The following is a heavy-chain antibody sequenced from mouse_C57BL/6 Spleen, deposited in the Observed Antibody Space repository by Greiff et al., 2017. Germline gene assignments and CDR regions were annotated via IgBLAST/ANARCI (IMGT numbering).Heavy chain of an antibody. D-gene: IGHD2-3*01. CDR2: IAPNSGGT. Sequence: QVQLQQPGAELVKPGASVKLSCKASGYTFTSYWMHWVKQRPGRGLEWIGRIAPNSGGTKYNEKFKSTATLTVDKPSSTAYMQLSSLTSEDSAVYYCARCGDGYYDWYFDVWGTGTTVTVSS. V-gene: IGHV1-72*01. J-gene: IGHJ1*03. CDR3: ARCGDGYYDWYFDV. CDR1: GYTFTSYW.